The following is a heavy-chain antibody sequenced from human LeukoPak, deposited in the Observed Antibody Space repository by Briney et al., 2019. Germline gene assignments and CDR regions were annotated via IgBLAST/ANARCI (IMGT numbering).Heavy chain of an antibody. J-gene: IGHJ4*02. V-gene: IGHV3-21*01. CDR2: IGTDGSYI. D-gene: IGHD6-19*01. CDR1: GFTFSSHN. Sequence: GGSLRLSCAASGFTFSSHNMNWVRQAPMKGLEWVSSIGTDGSYIYYADSVKGRFTISRDNAKNSLYLQMNSLRAEDTAVYYCATTVAGTADYWGQGTLVTVSS. CDR3: ATTVAGTADY.